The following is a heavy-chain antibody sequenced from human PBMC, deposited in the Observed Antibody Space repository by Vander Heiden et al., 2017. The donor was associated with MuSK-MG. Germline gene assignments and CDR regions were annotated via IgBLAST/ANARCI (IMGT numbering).Heavy chain of an antibody. CDR3: ARDRADYYFFYYGMDV. CDR1: GYTFTDYY. CDR2: FKPSGGST. J-gene: IGHJ6*02. D-gene: IGHD3-16*01. V-gene: IGHV1-46*01. Sequence: QVQLEQSGAEVKNPGASVKVSCKASGYTFTDYYMHWVRQAPGQGLEWMGVFKPSGGSTTYSQKFQGRVTMTRDTSTNTVYMELSSLRSADTAVDYCARDRADYYFFYYGMDVWGQGTTVTVSS.